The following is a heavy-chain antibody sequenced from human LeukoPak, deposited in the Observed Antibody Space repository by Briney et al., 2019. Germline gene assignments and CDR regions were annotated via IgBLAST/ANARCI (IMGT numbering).Heavy chain of an antibody. CDR2: INHTGST. V-gene: IGHV4-34*01. Sequence: SETLSLTCAVHGGSFSGSYWSWIRQPPGKGLVWNGEINHTGSTNYNPSLKSRATITVDMSKNQFSLKVSPVTAADTAVYYCARTTYIAAAGMFDYWGQGTLVTVSS. CDR3: ARTTYIAAAGMFDY. CDR1: GGSFSGSY. J-gene: IGHJ4*02. D-gene: IGHD6-13*01.